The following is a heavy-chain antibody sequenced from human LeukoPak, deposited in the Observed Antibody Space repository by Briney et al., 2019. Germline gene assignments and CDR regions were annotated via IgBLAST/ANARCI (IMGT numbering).Heavy chain of an antibody. CDR3: ARANYNWHYWDY. D-gene: IGHD1-20*01. CDR2: INHSGST. Sequence: SETLSLTCAVYGGSFSGYYWSWIRQPPGKGLEWMGEINHSGSTNYNPSLKSRVTVSVDTSKNQFSLKLSSVTAADTAVYYCARANYNWHYWDYWGQGTLVTVSS. V-gene: IGHV4-34*01. CDR1: GGSFSGYY. J-gene: IGHJ4*02.